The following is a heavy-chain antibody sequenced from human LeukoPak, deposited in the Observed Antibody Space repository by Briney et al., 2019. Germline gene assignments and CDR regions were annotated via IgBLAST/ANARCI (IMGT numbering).Heavy chain of an antibody. CDR3: ARADCSSSTCYLRRSWFDP. D-gene: IGHD2-2*01. Sequence: LMRYLRPFCAASGFTLSNYDMNWVRQATRKGLEWVSSISTSSRYIYYKDSVRGRFTISRDDAKNSLYLEMNSLRAEDTAVYYCARADCSSSTCYLRRSWFDPWGQGTLVTVSS. V-gene: IGHV3-21*01. J-gene: IGHJ5*02. CDR1: GFTLSNYD. CDR2: ISTSSRYI.